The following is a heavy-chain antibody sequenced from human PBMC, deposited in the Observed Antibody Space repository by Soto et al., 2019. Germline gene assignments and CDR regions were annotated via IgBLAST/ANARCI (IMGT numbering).Heavy chain of an antibody. CDR2: IWYDGSNK. CDR1: GFTFSSYG. V-gene: IGHV3-33*01. Sequence: QVQLVESGGGVVQPGRSLRLSCAASGFTFSSYGMHWVRQAPGKGLEWVAVIWYDGSNKYYADSVKGRFTISRDNSENPLYLQMTSLSGEDTAGYFCARWGIAAGAYWGEGSLVTVS. J-gene: IGHJ4*02. D-gene: IGHD6-13*01. CDR3: ARWGIAAGAY.